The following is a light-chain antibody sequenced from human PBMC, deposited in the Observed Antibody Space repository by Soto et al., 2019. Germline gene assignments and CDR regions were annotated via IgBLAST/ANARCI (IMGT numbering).Light chain of an antibody. CDR1: QGISNY. Sequence: DIQMTQSPSSLSASVGDRVTITCRASQGISNYLAWYQQKPGKVTELLIYAASTLQSGVPSRLSGSRSGTDFRLTISSRQPEDVATYYCHKYNHAPTFGGGTKVELK. V-gene: IGKV1-27*01. CDR3: HKYNHAPT. CDR2: AAS. J-gene: IGKJ4*01.